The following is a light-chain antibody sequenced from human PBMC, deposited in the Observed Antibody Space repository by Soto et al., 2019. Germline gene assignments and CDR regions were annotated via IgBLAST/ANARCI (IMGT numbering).Light chain of an antibody. CDR2: KAS. CDR3: QKYNSAPLT. V-gene: IGKV1-27*01. CDR1: QSISVR. J-gene: IGKJ4*01. Sequence: DIQLTQSPSTLSASVGARVAITCMASQSISVRLAWYQQKAGKAPNLLIYKASTLQAGVPSRLSGSGSGTDFTLTISSLQPEDVAAYYCQKYNSAPLTFGGGTKVDI.